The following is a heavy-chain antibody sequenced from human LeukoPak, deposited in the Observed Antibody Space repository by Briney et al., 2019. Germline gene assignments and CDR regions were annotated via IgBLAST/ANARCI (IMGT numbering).Heavy chain of an antibody. D-gene: IGHD2-21*01. CDR3: AKEAIPAYFDS. CDR2: ISSSSSYI. J-gene: IGHJ4*02. V-gene: IGHV3-21*04. CDR1: GFTFSSYS. Sequence: GGSLRLSCAASGFTFSSYSMNWVRQAPGKGLEWVSSISSSSSYIYYADSVKGRFTISRDNSKNTLYLQMNSLRADDTAVYYCAKEAIPAYFDSWGQGTLVTVSS.